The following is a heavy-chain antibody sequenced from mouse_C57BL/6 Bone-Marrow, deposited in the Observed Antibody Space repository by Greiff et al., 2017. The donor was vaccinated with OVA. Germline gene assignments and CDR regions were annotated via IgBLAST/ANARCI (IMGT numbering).Heavy chain of an antibody. J-gene: IGHJ1*03. CDR1: GYTFTSYW. CDR3: ARYYYGSSYRYFDV. V-gene: IGHV1-72*01. CDR2: IDPNSGGT. D-gene: IGHD1-1*01. Sequence: QVQLQQPGAELVKPGASVKLSCKASGYTFTSYWMHWVKQRPGRGLEWIGRIDPNSGGTKYNEKFKSKATLTVNKTSSTTYMQLSSLTSEDSAVYYCARYYYGSSYRYFDVWGTGTTVPVSS.